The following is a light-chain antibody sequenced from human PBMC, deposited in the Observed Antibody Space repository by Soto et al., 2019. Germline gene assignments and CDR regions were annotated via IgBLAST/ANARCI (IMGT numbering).Light chain of an antibody. V-gene: IGKV3-15*01. CDR3: QQYNNWPRT. CDR1: QSVRSN. Sequence: EIVMTQSPATLSVSPGERATLSCRASQSVRSNLAWYLQKPGQAPRLLIYGASTRAAAIQARFSGSGAGSDFTLTISSLQSEDLADYYYQQYNNWPRTFGQGTKLEIK. CDR2: GAS. J-gene: IGKJ2*01.